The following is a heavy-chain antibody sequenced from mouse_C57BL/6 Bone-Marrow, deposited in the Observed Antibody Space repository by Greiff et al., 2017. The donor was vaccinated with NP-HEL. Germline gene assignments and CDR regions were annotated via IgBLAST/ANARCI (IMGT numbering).Heavy chain of an antibody. CDR1: GYTFTSYW. CDR3: ARCDGYDVWYYAMDY. CDR2: IYPGSGST. V-gene: IGHV1-55*01. Sequence: QVQLQQPGAELVKPGASVKMSCKASGYTFTSYWITWVKQRPGQSLEWIGDIYPGSGSTNYNEKFKSKATLTVDTSSSTAYMQLSSLTSEDSAVYYCARCDGYDVWYYAMDYWGQGTSVTVSS. J-gene: IGHJ4*01. D-gene: IGHD2-2*01.